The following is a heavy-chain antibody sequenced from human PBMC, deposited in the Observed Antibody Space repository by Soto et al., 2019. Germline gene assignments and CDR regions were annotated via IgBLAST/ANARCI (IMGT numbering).Heavy chain of an antibody. V-gene: IGHV3-30-3*01. D-gene: IGHD4-17*01. CDR3: ARDRTTTYFDY. CDR2: ISYDGSNK. J-gene: IGHJ4*02. Sequence: ESGGGVVQPGRSLRLSCAASGFTFSSYAMHWVRQAPGKGLEWVAVISYDGSNKYYADSVKGRFTISRDNSKNTLYLQMNSLRAEDTAVYYCARDRTTTYFDYWGQGTLVTVSS. CDR1: GFTFSSYA.